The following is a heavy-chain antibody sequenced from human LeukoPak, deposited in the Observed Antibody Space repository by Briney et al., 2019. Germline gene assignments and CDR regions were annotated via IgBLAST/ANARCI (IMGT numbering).Heavy chain of an antibody. D-gene: IGHD4-17*01. CDR2: ISGSGGST. J-gene: IGHJ4*02. Sequence: GGSLRLSCAASGFTFSSYAMSWVRQAPGKGLEWVSAISGSGGSTYYADSVKGRFTISRDSSKSTLYLEMNSLRAEDTAIHYCAKDSGTTVTSADCWGQGTLVTVSS. V-gene: IGHV3-23*01. CDR3: AKDSGTTVTSADC. CDR1: GFTFSSYA.